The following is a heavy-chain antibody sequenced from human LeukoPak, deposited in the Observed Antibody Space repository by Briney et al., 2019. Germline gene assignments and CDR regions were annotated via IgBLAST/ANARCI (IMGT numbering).Heavy chain of an antibody. Sequence: PSETLSLTCTVSGGSISSCIYYWGWIRQPPGKGLEWFGSIHYSASTYSHPSLKSQITISVDTSKNQFSLKLSSVTAADTAVYYCARSLKSSAPTKLGKFYFDYWGQGTLVTVSS. CDR2: IHYSAST. J-gene: IGHJ4*02. CDR3: ARSLKSSAPTKLGKFYFDY. V-gene: IGHV4-39*01. D-gene: IGHD7-27*01. CDR1: GGSISSCIYY.